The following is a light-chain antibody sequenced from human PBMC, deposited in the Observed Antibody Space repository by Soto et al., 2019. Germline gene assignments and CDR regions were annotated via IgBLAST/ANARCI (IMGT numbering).Light chain of an antibody. CDR1: SSDVGGYNY. CDR2: DVS. CDR3: SSYAGSNIVV. J-gene: IGLJ2*01. V-gene: IGLV2-8*01. Sequence: QSALTQPPSASGSPGQSVTISCTGSSSDVGGYNYVSWYQQHPGKAPKLMIYDVSKRPSGVPDRFSGSKSGNTASLTVSGLQAEDEADYYCSSYAGSNIVVFGGGTKLIVL.